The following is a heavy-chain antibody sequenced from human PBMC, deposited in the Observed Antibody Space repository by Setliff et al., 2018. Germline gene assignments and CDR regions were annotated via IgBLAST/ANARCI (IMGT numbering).Heavy chain of an antibody. Sequence: SETLSLTCNVSGGSISSYSWSWIRQAPGKGLEWIGYLYYSGNTNYNPSLKSRVTISGDTSQNYFSLKLTSVTEADTAVYYCARHPTGFPNWFDVWGQGTLVTVS. CDR3: ARHPTGFPNWFDV. CDR1: GGSISSYS. D-gene: IGHD3-9*01. CDR2: LYYSGNT. V-gene: IGHV4-59*08. J-gene: IGHJ5*02.